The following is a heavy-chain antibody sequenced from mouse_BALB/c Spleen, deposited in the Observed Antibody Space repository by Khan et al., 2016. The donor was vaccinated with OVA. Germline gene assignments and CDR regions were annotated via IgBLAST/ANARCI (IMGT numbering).Heavy chain of an antibody. Sequence: EVQLQESGPSLVKPSQTLSLTCSVTGFSITSGYWSWIRKFPGNKLEYMGYMIYTGYTYYNPSLKSRISTTRHTSKDQYYLQLNSVTTEDTATYYSARSTYRYAFAYWGQGTLVTVSA. CDR1: GFSITSGY. D-gene: IGHD2-14*01. J-gene: IGHJ3*01. CDR3: ARSTYRYAFAY. CDR2: MIYTGYT. V-gene: IGHV3-8*02.